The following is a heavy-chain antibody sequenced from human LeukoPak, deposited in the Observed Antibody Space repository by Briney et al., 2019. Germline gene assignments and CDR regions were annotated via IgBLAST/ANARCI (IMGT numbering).Heavy chain of an antibody. Sequence: GGSLRLSCAASGFTFSSYSMNWVRQAPGKGLEWVSSISSSSSYIYYADSVKGRFTISRDNAKNSLYLQMNSLRAEDTAVYYCARVVYSSGWYFYYYTDVWGKGTTVTVSS. D-gene: IGHD6-19*01. CDR2: ISSSSSYI. J-gene: IGHJ6*03. CDR1: GFTFSSYS. V-gene: IGHV3-21*01. CDR3: ARVVYSSGWYFYYYTDV.